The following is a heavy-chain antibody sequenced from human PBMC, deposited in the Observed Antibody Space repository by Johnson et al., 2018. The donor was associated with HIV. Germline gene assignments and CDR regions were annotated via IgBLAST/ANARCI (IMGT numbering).Heavy chain of an antibody. CDR2: IRYDGTNK. J-gene: IGHJ3*02. CDR3: ARLSEHIVVVTAWADAFDI. Sequence: QVQLVESGGGVVQPGGSLKLSCAASEFTFSSYDMHWVRQAPGKGLEWVTFIRYDGTNKYYADSVKGRFTISRDNSKNTLYLQMNSLRAEDTAVYYCARLSEHIVVVTAWADAFDIWGQGTMVTVSS. D-gene: IGHD2-21*02. CDR1: EFTFSSYD. V-gene: IGHV3-30*02.